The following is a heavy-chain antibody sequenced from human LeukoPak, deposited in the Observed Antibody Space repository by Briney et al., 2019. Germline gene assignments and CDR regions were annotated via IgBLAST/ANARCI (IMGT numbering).Heavy chain of an antibody. Sequence: SETLSLTCTVSGGSISSYYWSWIRQPPGKGLEWIGYIYYSGSTNYNPSLKSRVTISVDTSRNQFSLRLNSVTAADTAVYYCALTGYTYASYYFDHWGQGTLVTVSS. CDR2: IYYSGST. CDR1: GGSISSYY. D-gene: IGHD5-18*01. J-gene: IGHJ4*02. CDR3: ALTGYTYASYYFDH. V-gene: IGHV4-59*12.